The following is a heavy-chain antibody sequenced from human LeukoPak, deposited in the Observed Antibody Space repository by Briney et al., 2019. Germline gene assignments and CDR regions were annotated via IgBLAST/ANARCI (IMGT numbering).Heavy chain of an antibody. CDR2: IYPGDSDT. J-gene: IGHJ4*02. CDR3: AKPGRSTGYSSGWYGGIDY. V-gene: IGHV5-51*01. Sequence: GESLKISCKGSGYSFTSYWIGWVRQMPGKGLEWMGIIYPGDSDTRYSPSFQGQVTISADKSISTAYLQWSSLKASDTAMYYCAKPGRSTGYSSGWYGGIDYWGQGTLVTVSS. D-gene: IGHD6-19*01. CDR1: GYSFTSYW.